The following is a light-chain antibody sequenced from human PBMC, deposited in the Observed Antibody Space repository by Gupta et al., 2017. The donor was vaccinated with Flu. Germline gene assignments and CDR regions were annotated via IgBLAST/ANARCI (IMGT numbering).Light chain of an antibody. CDR2: DTS. CDR3: QQRNRYPVT. CDR1: QSFSSY. Sequence: TQSPATLSVSLGDRVTLTCRASQSFSSYLAWHQQKPGQAPRLLIYDTSNRASGIPARFSGSGSGTDFTLTISSLEPDDFTVYYCQQRNRYPVTFGRGTKVEIK. V-gene: IGKV3-11*01. J-gene: IGKJ4*01.